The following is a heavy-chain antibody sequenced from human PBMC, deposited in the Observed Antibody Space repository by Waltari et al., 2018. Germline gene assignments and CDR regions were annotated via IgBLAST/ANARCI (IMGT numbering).Heavy chain of an antibody. D-gene: IGHD2-2*01. J-gene: IGHJ4*02. CDR3: ARHPDYQHFDN. CDR2: IHHSEST. V-gene: IGHV4-38-2*01. CDR1: VYPSRSGQY. Sequence: QLLLQESGPGPARPPETLSLPCPVPVYPSRSGQYWGWIRQSPGKGLEWIGSIHHSESTYYNPSLKSRVTISVDTSKNQFSLKLNSVTAADTAVYYCARHPDYQHFDNWGQGTLVTVSS.